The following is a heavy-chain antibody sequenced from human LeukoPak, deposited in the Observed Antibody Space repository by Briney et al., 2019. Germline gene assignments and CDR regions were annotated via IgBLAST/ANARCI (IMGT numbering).Heavy chain of an antibody. V-gene: IGHV3-30*03. D-gene: IGHD2-8*02. CDR1: GFTFSSCG. CDR3: ARDPSGPPDY. J-gene: IGHJ4*02. CDR2: ISYDGSNK. Sequence: GRSLRLSCAASGFTFSSCGMHWVRQAPGKGLEWVAVISYDGSNKFHADSVKGRFTISRDISKNTLYLQMNSLRAEDTAVYYCARDPSGPPDYWGQGTLVTVSS.